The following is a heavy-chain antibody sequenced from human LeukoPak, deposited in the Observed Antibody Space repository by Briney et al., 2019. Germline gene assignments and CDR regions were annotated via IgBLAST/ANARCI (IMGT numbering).Heavy chain of an antibody. CDR1: GFTFSSYV. J-gene: IGHJ4*02. D-gene: IGHD1-1*01. CDR3: TKGAWNDH. V-gene: IGHV3-23*01. Sequence: GGSLRLSCAASGFTFSSYVMGWVRQAPGKGLEWVSSISASGGSRFYGDSVKGRFTISRDNSKNTLFLQMNSLRAEDTALYYCTKGAWNDHWGQGTLVTVSS. CDR2: ISASGGSR.